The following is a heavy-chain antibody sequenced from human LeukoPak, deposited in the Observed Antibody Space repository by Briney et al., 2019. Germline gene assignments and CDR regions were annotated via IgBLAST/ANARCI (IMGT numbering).Heavy chain of an antibody. CDR2: IIPILGIA. D-gene: IGHD5-18*01. CDR3: ARAGYSCGYFGY. V-gene: IGHV1-69*04. CDR1: GGTFSSYA. J-gene: IGHJ4*02. Sequence: SVKVSCKASGGTFSSYAISWVRQAPGQGLEWMGRIIPILGIANYAQKFQGRVTITADKSTSTAYMELSSLRSEDTAVYYCARAGYSCGYFGYWGQGTLVTVSS.